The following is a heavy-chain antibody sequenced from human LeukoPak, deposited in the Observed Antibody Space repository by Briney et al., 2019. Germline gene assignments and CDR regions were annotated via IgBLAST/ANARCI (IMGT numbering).Heavy chain of an antibody. CDR3: ARVRDDYTYFDC. V-gene: IGHV3-74*01. CDR2: INSDGSRT. CDR1: GFTFSSYW. D-gene: IGHD4-11*01. J-gene: IGHJ4*02. Sequence: GSLRLSCAASGFTFSSYWIHWVRPAPRKGLMWVSRINSDGSRTTYADSVRSRFTISRDNAKSTLYPQMNSLRAEDTAVYYCARVRDDYTYFDCWGQGTLVTVSS.